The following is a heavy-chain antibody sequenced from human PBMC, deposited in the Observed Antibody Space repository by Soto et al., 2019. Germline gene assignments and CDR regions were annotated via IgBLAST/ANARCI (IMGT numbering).Heavy chain of an antibody. CDR1: GYTFTNHW. V-gene: IGHV5-10-1*01. D-gene: IGHD3-22*01. CDR3: ARHASYYVSSGYFGTY. J-gene: IGHJ4*02. CDR2: INPSDSHT. Sequence: GESLKISCHGSGYTFTNHWITWVRQMPWKGLEWMGRINPSDSHTNYSPSFQGHVTMSVDKSISTAYLQWSSLKASDTAMYYCARHASYYVSSGYFGTYWGQGTLVTVSS.